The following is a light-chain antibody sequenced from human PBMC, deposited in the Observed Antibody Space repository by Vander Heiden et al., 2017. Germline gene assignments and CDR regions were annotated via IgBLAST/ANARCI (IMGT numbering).Light chain of an antibody. J-gene: IGLJ2*01. Sequence: SYVLTQPPSLPVAPGQTAKTSCGGKNIGTKSVHWYQQKPGRAPVLVVYDDGDRPSGIPERISGSNSGNTATLTISRVEAGDEADYYCQVWDTTSDHPVVFGGGTKLTV. CDR3: QVWDTTSDHPVV. CDR2: DDG. CDR1: NIGTKS. V-gene: IGLV3-21*02.